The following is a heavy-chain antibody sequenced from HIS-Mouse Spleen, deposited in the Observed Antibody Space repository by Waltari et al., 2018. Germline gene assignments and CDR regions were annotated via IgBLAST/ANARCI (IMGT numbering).Heavy chain of an antibody. D-gene: IGHD6-19*01. CDR2: IKSKTDGGTT. J-gene: IGHJ4*02. Sequence: EVQLVESGGGLVKPGGSLSISCAASGFPFSHPWMRLVRQAPGKGLEWVGRIKSKTDGGTTDYAAPVKGRFTISRDDSKNTLYLQMNSLKTEDTAVYYCTTDYRSGWDWGQGTLVTVSS. V-gene: IGHV3-15*01. CDR1: GFPFSHPW. CDR3: TTDYRSGWD.